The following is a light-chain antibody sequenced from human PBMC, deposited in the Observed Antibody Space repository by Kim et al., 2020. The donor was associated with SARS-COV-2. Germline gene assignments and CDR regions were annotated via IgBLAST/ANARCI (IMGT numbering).Light chain of an antibody. V-gene: IGLV1-51*01. CDR1: SSNIGTNY. CDR2: DDY. Sequence: QSVLTQPPSMSAAPGQKVTISCSGSSSNIGTNYMSWYQQVPGTAPKLLIYDDYKRPSGIPDRFSGSKSGTSATLGITGLQTGDEADYYCGTWDGHLSAWVFGGGTQLTVL. CDR3: GTWDGHLSAWV. J-gene: IGLJ3*02.